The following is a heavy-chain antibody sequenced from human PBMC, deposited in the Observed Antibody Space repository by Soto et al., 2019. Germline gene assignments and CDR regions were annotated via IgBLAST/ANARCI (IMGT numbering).Heavy chain of an antibody. CDR3: ARDGSGIYFFGGKPKRGNFPIYYGMDV. CDR2: IIPIFGTA. CDR1: GGTFSSYA. J-gene: IGHJ6*02. D-gene: IGHD3-10*01. Sequence: ASVKVSCKASGGTFSSYAISWVRQAPGQGLEWMGGIIPIFGTANYAQKFQGRVTITADESTSTAYMELSSLRSEDTAVYYCARDGSGIYFFGGKPKRGNFPIYYGMDVWGQGTTVTVSS. V-gene: IGHV1-69*13.